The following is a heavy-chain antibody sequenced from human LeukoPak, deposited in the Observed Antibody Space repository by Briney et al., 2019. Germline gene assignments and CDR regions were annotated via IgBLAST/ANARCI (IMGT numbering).Heavy chain of an antibody. CDR1: GGSISSYY. CDR3: ARSSLRRFIPRNYFDY. CDR2: IYYSGST. J-gene: IGHJ4*02. V-gene: IGHV4-59*01. D-gene: IGHD5/OR15-5a*01. Sequence: PSETLSLTCTVSGGSISSYYWSWLRQPPGKGLEGIGYIYYSGSTNYNPSLKSRVTISVDTSKNQFSLKLSSVTAADTAVYYCARSSLRRFIPRNYFDYWGQGTLVTVSS.